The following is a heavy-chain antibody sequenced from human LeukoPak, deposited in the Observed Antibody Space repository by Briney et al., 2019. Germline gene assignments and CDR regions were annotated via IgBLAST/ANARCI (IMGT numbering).Heavy chain of an antibody. J-gene: IGHJ4*02. Sequence: GGSLRLSCAASGFTFDDYAMHWVRQAPGKGLEWVSGISWNSGSIGYADSVKGRFTISRDNAKNSLYLQMNSLRAEDTTLYYCAKDIGGYWGQGTLVTVSS. CDR3: AKDIGGY. D-gene: IGHD3-10*01. CDR1: GFTFDDYA. CDR2: ISWNSGSI. V-gene: IGHV3-9*01.